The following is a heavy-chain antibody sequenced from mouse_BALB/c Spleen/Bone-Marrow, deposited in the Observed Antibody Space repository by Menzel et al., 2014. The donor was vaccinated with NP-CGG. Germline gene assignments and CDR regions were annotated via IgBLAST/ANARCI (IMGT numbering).Heavy chain of an antibody. CDR1: GYAFTNYL. CDR2: INPGSGGT. J-gene: IGHJ4*01. Sequence: QVQLKQSGAELVGPGTSVKVSCKASGYAFTNYLIEWVKQRPGQGLEWIGVINPGSGGTNYNEKFKAKATLTADKSSSTAYMQLSSLTSDDSAVYFCARCLTGTSAMDYWGQGTSVTVSS. V-gene: IGHV1-54*01. CDR3: ARCLTGTSAMDY. D-gene: IGHD4-1*01.